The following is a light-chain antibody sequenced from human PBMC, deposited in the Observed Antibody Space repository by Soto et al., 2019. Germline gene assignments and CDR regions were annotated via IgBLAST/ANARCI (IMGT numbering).Light chain of an antibody. CDR2: DAS. J-gene: IGKJ4*01. Sequence: DIQMTQSPSSLSASVGDRVTITCQASQDISNYLNWYQQKPGKAPKLLIYDASNLETGVPSRFSGSGSGTDFTFTISSLQPEDIATYYCQQYDNPPLTFGGGTKEEIK. V-gene: IGKV1-33*01. CDR1: QDISNY. CDR3: QQYDNPPLT.